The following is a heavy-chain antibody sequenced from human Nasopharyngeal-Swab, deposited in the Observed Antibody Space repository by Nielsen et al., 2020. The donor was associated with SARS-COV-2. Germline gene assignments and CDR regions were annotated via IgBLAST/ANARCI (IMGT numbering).Heavy chain of an antibody. CDR1: GGTFSSYA. CDR3: ARNPVDYDYVWGSYRYRTFDY. CDR2: IIPIFGTA. J-gene: IGHJ4*02. V-gene: IGHV1-69*06. Sequence: SAKVSCKASGGTFSSYAISWVRQAPGQGLEWMGGIIPIFGTANYAQKFQGRVTITADKSTSTAYMELSSLRSEDTAVYYCARNPVDYDYVWGSYRYRTFDYWGQGTLVTVSS. D-gene: IGHD3-16*02.